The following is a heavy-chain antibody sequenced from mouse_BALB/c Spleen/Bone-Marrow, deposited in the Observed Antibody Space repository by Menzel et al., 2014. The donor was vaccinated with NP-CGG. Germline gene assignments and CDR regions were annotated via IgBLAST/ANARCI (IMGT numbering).Heavy chain of an antibody. CDR3: TRQVNCDHYAMDD. J-gene: IGHJ4*01. CDR2: IRSGGGYT. D-gene: IGHD4-1*01. Sequence: DVQLVESGGDLVKPGGSLKLSCAASGFTFSTYGMSWVRQSPDKRLVWVATIRSGGGYTYYPDRVKVRFTITRDKAKNTLYLQMTSQKSENTAMYYCTRQVNCDHYAMDDWGQGTSVTVSS. V-gene: IGHV5-6*01. CDR1: GFTFSTYG.